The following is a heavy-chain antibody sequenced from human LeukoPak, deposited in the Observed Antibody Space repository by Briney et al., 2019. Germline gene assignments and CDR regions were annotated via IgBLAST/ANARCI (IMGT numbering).Heavy chain of an antibody. CDR3: ARVDYYGSGRGWFDP. D-gene: IGHD3-10*01. Sequence: SDTLSLTCTVSGGSMSRYYWSWIRQPPGEGLEWVGYICCSGSTKYNPSLKSRVTISVDTSKNQFSLKLSSVAAADTAVYYCARVDYYGSGRGWFDPWGQGTLVTVSS. CDR2: ICCSGST. J-gene: IGHJ5*02. V-gene: IGHV4-59*07. CDR1: GGSMSRYY.